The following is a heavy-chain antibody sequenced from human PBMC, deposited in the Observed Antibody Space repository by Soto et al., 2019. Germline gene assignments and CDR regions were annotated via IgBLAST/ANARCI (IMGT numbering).Heavy chain of an antibody. CDR1: GGSISSSSYY. J-gene: IGHJ4*01. D-gene: IGHD3-10*01. CDR2: IYYSGST. Sequence: QLQLQESGPGLVKPSETLSLTCTVSGGSISSSSYYWGWIRQPPGKGLEWIGSIYYSGSTYYNPSLKSRVTISVDTSKNHFSLNLSSVTATDTAVYYCARLRYYASGFLDYWGQGTLVTVSS. CDR3: ARLRYYASGFLDY. V-gene: IGHV4-39*02.